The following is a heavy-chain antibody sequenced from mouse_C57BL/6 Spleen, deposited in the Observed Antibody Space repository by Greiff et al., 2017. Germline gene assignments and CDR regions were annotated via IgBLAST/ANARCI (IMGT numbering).Heavy chain of an antibody. CDR2: IDPSDSYT. V-gene: IGHV1-50*01. Sequence: QVQLQQPGAELVKPGASVKLSCKASGYTFTSYWMQWVKQRPGQGLEWIGEIDPSDSYTNYNQKFKGKATLTVDTSSSTAYMQLSSLTSEDSAVYYCARSAQAKEGDFDYWGQGTTLTVSS. CDR1: GYTFTSYW. D-gene: IGHD3-2*02. CDR3: ARSAQAKEGDFDY. J-gene: IGHJ2*01.